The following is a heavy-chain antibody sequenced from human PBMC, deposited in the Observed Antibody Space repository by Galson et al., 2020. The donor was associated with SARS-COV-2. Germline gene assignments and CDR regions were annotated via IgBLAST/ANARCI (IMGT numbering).Heavy chain of an antibody. V-gene: IGHV4-31*03. Sequence: SETLSLTCTVSGGSISSGGYYWSWIRQHPGKGLEWIGYIYYSGSTYYNPSLKSRVTISVDTSKNQFSLKLSSVTAADTAVYYCARQYYDFWGGYYPSTGSAFDIWGQGTMVTVSS. CDR2: IYYSGST. D-gene: IGHD3-3*01. J-gene: IGHJ3*02. CDR1: GGSISSGGYY. CDR3: ARQYYDFWGGYYPSTGSAFDI.